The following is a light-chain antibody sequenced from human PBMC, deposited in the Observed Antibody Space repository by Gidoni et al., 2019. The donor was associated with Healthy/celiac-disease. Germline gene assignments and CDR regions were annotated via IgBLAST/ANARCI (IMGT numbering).Light chain of an antibody. CDR2: GAS. CDR1: QSVSSSY. CDR3: QQYDSSPRT. V-gene: IGKV3-20*01. J-gene: IGKJ1*01. Sequence: ENVLTQSPGTRSWSPGERAPLPCRASQSVSSSYLAWYQQKPGQAPRLLIYGASSRATGIPHRFSGSGSGTDFTLTISRLQPEDFAVYYCQQYDSSPRTFGQGTKVEIK.